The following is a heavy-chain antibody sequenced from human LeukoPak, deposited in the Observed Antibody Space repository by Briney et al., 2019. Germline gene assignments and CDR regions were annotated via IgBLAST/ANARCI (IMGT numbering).Heavy chain of an antibody. CDR1: GFTFSTYD. D-gene: IGHD6-19*01. Sequence: GGSLRLSCAASGFTFSTYDMSWVRQAPGKGLEWVSAISGSGGSTFYADSVKGRFTISRDNSKNTLYLQMNSLRAEDTAVYYCARVIRGYSSGWYSYYYMDVWGKGTTVTVSS. J-gene: IGHJ6*03. V-gene: IGHV3-23*01. CDR3: ARVIRGYSSGWYSYYYMDV. CDR2: ISGSGGST.